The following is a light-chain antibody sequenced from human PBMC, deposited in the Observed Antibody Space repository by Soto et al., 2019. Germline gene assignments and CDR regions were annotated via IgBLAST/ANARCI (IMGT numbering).Light chain of an antibody. Sequence: EIVLTQSPATLSLSPGERATLSCRASQSVSSHLAWYQQKPGQAPRLLMYDASNRATGIPARFSGSGSGTDFTLTISSLEPEDFAGYYGQQRSNWPPNTFGQGTKLEIK. CDR2: DAS. CDR1: QSVSSH. V-gene: IGKV3-11*01. J-gene: IGKJ2*01. CDR3: QQRSNWPPNT.